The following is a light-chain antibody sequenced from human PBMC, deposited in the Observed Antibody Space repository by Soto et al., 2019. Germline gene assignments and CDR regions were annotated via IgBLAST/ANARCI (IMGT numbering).Light chain of an antibody. CDR2: AAS. J-gene: IGKJ1*01. Sequence: DIQMTQSPSSLSASVGDRVTITCRASQSISSYLNWYQQKPGKAPKLLIYAASSLQSGGPSRFSGSGPGKDFTLTNSSLLPEDFATYYCQQGYTSLRTFGKGTEVEIK. CDR3: QQGYTSLRT. CDR1: QSISSY. V-gene: IGKV1-39*01.